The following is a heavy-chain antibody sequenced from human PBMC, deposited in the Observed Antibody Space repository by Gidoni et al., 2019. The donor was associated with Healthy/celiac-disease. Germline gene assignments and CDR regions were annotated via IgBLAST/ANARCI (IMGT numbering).Heavy chain of an antibody. Sequence: QVQLVQSGAEVKKPGSSVKVSCKASGGPFSSYAISWVRQAPGQGLEWMGGIIPIFGTANYAQKFQGRVTITADESTSTAYMELSSLRSEDTAVYYCARDNRYSYGGGLDPWGQGTLVTVSS. CDR3: ARDNRYSYGGGLDP. D-gene: IGHD5-18*01. J-gene: IGHJ5*02. CDR1: GGPFSSYA. V-gene: IGHV1-69*01. CDR2: IIPIFGTA.